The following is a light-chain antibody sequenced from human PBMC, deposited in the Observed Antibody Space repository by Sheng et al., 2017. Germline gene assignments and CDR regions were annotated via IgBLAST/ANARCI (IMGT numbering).Light chain of an antibody. CDR1: APTSELI. V-gene: IGLV1-47*02. J-gene: IGLJ2*01. CDR3: AAWDDSLSGVV. CDR2: RYL. Sequence: QSVLTQPPSASGTPGQGSPSLVLEAAPTSELIMYTGTNNSQERPPNYLIYRYLQRPSGVPDRFSGSKSGTSASLAITGLRSEDEADYYCAAWDDSLSGVVFGGGTKLTVL.